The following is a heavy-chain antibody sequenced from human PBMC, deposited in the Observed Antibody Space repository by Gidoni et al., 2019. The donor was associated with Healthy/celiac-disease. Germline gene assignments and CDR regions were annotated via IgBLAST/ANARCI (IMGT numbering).Heavy chain of an antibody. D-gene: IGHD2-15*01. CDR2: ISYDGSNK. V-gene: IGHV3-30*18. CDR1: GFTFSSYG. Sequence: QVQLVESGGGVVQPGRSLRLSCAASGFTFSSYGMQWVRQAPGKGLEWVAVISYDGSNKYYADSVKGRFTISRDNSKNTLYLQMNSLRAEDTAVYYCAKVGYCSGGSCYGMDVWGQGTTVTVSS. J-gene: IGHJ6*02. CDR3: AKVGYCSGGSCYGMDV.